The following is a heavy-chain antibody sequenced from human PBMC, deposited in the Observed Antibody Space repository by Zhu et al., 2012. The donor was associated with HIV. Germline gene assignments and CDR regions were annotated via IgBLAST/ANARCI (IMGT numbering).Heavy chain of an antibody. CDR1: GGSSSGYY. CDR3: ARHSRYDIVTGWGHFDF. CDR2: IDHGGST. J-gene: IGHJ4*02. V-gene: IGHV4-34*01. Sequence: QVQLQQWGAGLLKPSETLSLTCAVYGGSSSGYYWSWIRQSPEKGLEWIGEIDHGGSTDYSPSLKSRVTISVDRSKNQFSLKLTSVSAADTAVYYCARHSRYDIVTGWGHFDFRGQGTLVTVSS. D-gene: IGHD3-9*01.